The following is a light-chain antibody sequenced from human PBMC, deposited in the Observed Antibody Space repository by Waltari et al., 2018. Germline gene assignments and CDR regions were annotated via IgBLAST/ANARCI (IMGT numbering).Light chain of an antibody. CDR2: WAS. V-gene: IGKV4-1*01. CDR3: QQYFKTPLT. Sequence: DIVMTQSPDSLTVSLGERATINCKSSQTILYSSSNKNYLALYQQKPRQPPKLLIYWASTRESGVPDRFSGTGSGTDFTLTISRLQAEDVAVYYCQQYFKTPLTFGGGTKVEIK. CDR1: QTILYSSSNKNY. J-gene: IGKJ4*01.